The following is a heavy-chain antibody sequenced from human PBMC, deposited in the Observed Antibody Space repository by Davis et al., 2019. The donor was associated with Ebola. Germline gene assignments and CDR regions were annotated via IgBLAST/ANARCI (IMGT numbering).Heavy chain of an antibody. J-gene: IGHJ6*02. D-gene: IGHD4-17*01. CDR3: AGIYGDYYYYYGMDV. Sequence: ASVKVSCKASGGTFSSYAISWVRQATGQGLEWMGWMNPNSGNTGYAQRFQGRVTMTRNTSISTAYMELSSLRSEDTAVYYCAGIYGDYYYYYGMDVWGQGTTVTVSS. CDR1: GGTFSSYA. CDR2: MNPNSGNT. V-gene: IGHV1-8*02.